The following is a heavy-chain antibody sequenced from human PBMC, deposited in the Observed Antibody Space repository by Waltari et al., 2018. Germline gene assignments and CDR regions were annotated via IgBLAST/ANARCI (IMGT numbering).Heavy chain of an antibody. Sequence: QVQVVESGGGAVQPGQSLRLSCVTSGFKFSSYGMHWVRQAPGEGLEWVGVIWYDGSNTDYRESVNGRFTISRDNVKNTVDLQMNNLRVEDTAVYYCARPAWNDPPYYYGMDVWGPGTTVSVSS. CDR2: IWYDGSNT. CDR3: ARPAWNDPPYYYGMDV. V-gene: IGHV3-33*01. D-gene: IGHD1-1*01. J-gene: IGHJ6*02. CDR1: GFKFSSYG.